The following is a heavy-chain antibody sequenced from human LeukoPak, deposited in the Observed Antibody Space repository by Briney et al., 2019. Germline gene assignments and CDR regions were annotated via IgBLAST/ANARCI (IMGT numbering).Heavy chain of an antibody. Sequence: ASVKVSCKASGYTFTSYGISWVGQAPGQGLEWMGWISAYNGNTNYAQKLQGRVTMTTDTSTSTAYMELRSLRSDDTAVYYCARDQSHYGDYEPFDYWGQGTLVTVSS. CDR2: ISAYNGNT. CDR3: ARDQSHYGDYEPFDY. CDR1: GYTFTSYG. V-gene: IGHV1-18*01. J-gene: IGHJ4*02. D-gene: IGHD4-17*01.